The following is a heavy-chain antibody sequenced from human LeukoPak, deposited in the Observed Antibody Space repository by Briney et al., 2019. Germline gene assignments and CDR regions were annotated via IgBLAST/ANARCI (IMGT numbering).Heavy chain of an antibody. J-gene: IGHJ4*02. D-gene: IGHD1-1*01. CDR1: GFSFSDKW. Sequence: PGGSLRLSCAACGFSFSDKWMHWVRQVPGKGLMWVARINPDGSVTSCTDSVKGRFTISRDNSKSSLYLEMNNLRVEDTALYYCARDFLLESPGAAFDFWGQGTLVTVSS. CDR2: INPDGSVT. V-gene: IGHV3-74*01. CDR3: ARDFLLESPGAAFDF.